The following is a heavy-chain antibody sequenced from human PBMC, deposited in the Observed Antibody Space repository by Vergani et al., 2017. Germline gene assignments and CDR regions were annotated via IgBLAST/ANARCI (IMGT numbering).Heavy chain of an antibody. V-gene: IGHV3-30*18. CDR3: AKDKHILLAGSDY. CDR2: ISYDGSNK. Sequence: QVQLVESGGGVVQPGRSLRLSCAASGFTFSSYGMHWVRQAPGKGLEWVAVISYDGSNKYYADSVKGRFTISRDNSKNTLYLQMNSLRAEDTAVYYCAKDKHILLAGSDYWGQGTLVTVSS. D-gene: IGHD6-19*01. CDR1: GFTFSSYG. J-gene: IGHJ4*02.